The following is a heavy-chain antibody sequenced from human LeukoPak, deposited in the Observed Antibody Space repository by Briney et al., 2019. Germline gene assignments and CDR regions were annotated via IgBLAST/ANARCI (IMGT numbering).Heavy chain of an antibody. CDR1: GGSISSSSYY. J-gene: IGHJ4*02. Sequence: PSETLSLTCTVSGGSISSSSYYWGWIRQPPGKGLEWIGSIYYSGSTYYNPSLKSRVTISVDTSKNQFSLKLSSVTAADTAVYYCARSPRRVGRLQEEFDYWGQGTLVTVSS. D-gene: IGHD5-18*01. CDR2: IYYSGST. V-gene: IGHV4-39*07. CDR3: ARSPRRVGRLQEEFDY.